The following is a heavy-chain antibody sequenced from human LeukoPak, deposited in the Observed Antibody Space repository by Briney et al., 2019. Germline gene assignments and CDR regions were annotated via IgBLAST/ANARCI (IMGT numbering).Heavy chain of an antibody. Sequence: GGSLRLSCVASGFTFSSHGMHWVRQAPGKGLEWVAFISYDGRNKCYADSVRGRFTISRDNSKNTLYLEMDNLRAEDTVLYYCARRSYCTSTTCYSYFDYWGQGTLVTVSS. D-gene: IGHD2-2*01. J-gene: IGHJ4*02. CDR1: GFTFSSHG. V-gene: IGHV3-30*03. CDR2: ISYDGRNK. CDR3: ARRSYCTSTTCYSYFDY.